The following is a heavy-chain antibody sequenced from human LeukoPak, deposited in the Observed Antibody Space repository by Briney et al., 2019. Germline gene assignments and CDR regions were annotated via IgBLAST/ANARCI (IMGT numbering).Heavy chain of an antibody. CDR3: ARESGYSYGYGWFDP. D-gene: IGHD5-18*01. J-gene: IGHJ5*02. Sequence: PSETLSLTCTVSGGSISSYYWSWIRQPPGKGLEWIGYIYYSGSTNYNPSLKSRVTISVDTSKNQFSLKLSSVTAADTAVYYCARESGYSYGYGWFDPWGQGTLVTVSS. V-gene: IGHV4-59*01. CDR2: IYYSGST. CDR1: GGSISSYY.